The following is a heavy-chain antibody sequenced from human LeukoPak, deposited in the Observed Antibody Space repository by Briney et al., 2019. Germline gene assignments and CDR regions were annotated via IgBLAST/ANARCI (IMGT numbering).Heavy chain of an antibody. V-gene: IGHV1-2*06. CDR2: INHNSGGT. J-gene: IGHJ4*02. Sequence: ASVKVSCKASGYTFTGYYMHWVRQAPGQGLEWMGRINHNSGGTNYAQKFQGRVTMTRDTSISTAYMELSRLRSDDTAVYYCAREAEQIAYSLWGQGTLVTVSS. CDR1: GYTFTGYY. CDR3: AREAEQIAYSL. D-gene: IGHD1-26*01.